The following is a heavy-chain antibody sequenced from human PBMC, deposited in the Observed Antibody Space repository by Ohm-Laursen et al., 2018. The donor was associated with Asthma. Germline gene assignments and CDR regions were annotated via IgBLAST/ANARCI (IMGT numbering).Heavy chain of an antibody. J-gene: IGHJ4*02. V-gene: IGHV3-30*03. CDR1: GFTFGDYG. Sequence: SLRLSCAATGFTFGDYGMHWVRQAPGKGLEWVTVISYDGGNKYYADSVEGRFTISRDNSKNTLYLHMNSLRVEDTAVYYCAREDYYGSGSCDSWGQGTLVTVSS. CDR3: AREDYYGSGSCDS. D-gene: IGHD3-10*01. CDR2: ISYDGGNK.